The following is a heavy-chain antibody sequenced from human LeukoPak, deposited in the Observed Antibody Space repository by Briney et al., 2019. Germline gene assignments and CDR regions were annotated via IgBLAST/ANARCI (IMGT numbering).Heavy chain of an antibody. CDR2: IIPIFGTA. D-gene: IGHD4-11*01. Sequence: SVKVSCKASGGTFSSYAISWVRQAPGQGLEWMGGIIPIFGTANYAQKLQGRVTITVDESTSTAYMELSSLRSEDTAVYYCARVSSNYYYYYYMDVWGKGTTVTVSS. CDR1: GGTFSSYA. J-gene: IGHJ6*03. CDR3: ARVSSNYYYYYYMDV. V-gene: IGHV1-69*13.